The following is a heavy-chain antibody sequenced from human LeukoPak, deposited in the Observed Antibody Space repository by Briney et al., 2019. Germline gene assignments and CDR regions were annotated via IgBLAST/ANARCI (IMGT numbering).Heavy chain of an antibody. D-gene: IGHD3-10*01. CDR2: ISGSGATT. CDR1: GFTFSSYA. CDR3: AKDYAYYYGSGIGGFEY. V-gene: IGHV3-23*01. Sequence: GGSLRLSCAASGFTFSSYAMSWVRQAPGKGLEWVSAISGSGATTYYAASVKGRFTISRDKSNNTLYLQMNSLRAEDTAVYYCAKDYAYYYGSGIGGFEYWGQGTLVTVSS. J-gene: IGHJ4*02.